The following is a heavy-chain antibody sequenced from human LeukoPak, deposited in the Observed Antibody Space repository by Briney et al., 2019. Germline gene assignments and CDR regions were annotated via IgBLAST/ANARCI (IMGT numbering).Heavy chain of an antibody. CDR2: ISGSGCST. CDR1: GFPFSSFA. J-gene: IGHJ4*02. V-gene: IGHV3-23*01. CDR3: AKYLGSGTSFDD. D-gene: IGHD3-10*01. Sequence: GGSLRLSGAAFGFPFSSFAVTWARQPPGRGRGWVSSISGSGCSTYYADSVQGRFTISRDNSKNTLYLQMNSLRAEDTAVYYCAKYLGSGTSFDDWGQGTLVTVSS.